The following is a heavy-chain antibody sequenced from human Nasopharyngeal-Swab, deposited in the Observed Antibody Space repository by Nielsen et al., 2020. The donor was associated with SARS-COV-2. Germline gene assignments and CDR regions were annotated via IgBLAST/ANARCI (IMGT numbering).Heavy chain of an antibody. J-gene: IGHJ6*02. CDR3: ARGNEGAAAGTGYYYYGMDV. CDR2: IIPILGIA. Sequence: SVKVSCKASGGTSSSYAISWVRQAPGQGLEWMGRIIPILGIANYAQKFQGRVTITADKSTSTAYMELSSLRSEDTAVYYCARGNEGAAAGTGYYYYGMDVWGQGTTVTVSS. CDR1: GGTSSSYA. V-gene: IGHV1-69*04. D-gene: IGHD6-13*01.